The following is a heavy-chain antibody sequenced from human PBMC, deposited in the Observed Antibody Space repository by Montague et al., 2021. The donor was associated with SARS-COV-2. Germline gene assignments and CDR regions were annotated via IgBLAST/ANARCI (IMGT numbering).Heavy chain of an antibody. J-gene: IGHJ4*02. Sequence: SETLSLTCTVSGGSISSSSYYWGWIRQPPRKGLEWIGSIYYSGSTYYNPSLKSRVTISVDTSKNQFSLKLSSVTAADTAVYYCAGHPLGYCSSTSCYVGWGQGTLVTVSS. V-gene: IGHV4-39*01. D-gene: IGHD2-2*01. CDR1: GGSISSSSYY. CDR3: AGHPLGYCSSTSCYVG. CDR2: IYYSGST.